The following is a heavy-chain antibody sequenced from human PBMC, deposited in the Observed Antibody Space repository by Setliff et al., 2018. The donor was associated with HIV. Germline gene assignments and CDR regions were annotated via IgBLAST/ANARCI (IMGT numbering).Heavy chain of an antibody. CDR1: NVSINTFY. CDR3: ARGPSLQTTLFDY. CDR2: VYARGNT. Sequence: SETLSLTCTVSNVSINTFYWGWIRQPAGKGLEWIGHVYARGNTNYNPSLKSRVTISVDTSKNQFSLKLTSVTAADTAVYYCARGPSLQTTLFDYWGQGTLVTVSS. J-gene: IGHJ4*02. V-gene: IGHV4-4*07.